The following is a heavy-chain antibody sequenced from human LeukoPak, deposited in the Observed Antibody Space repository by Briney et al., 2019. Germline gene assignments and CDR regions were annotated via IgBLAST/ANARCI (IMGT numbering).Heavy chain of an antibody. V-gene: IGHV1-69*13. J-gene: IGHJ2*01. CDR1: GGTFSSYA. Sequence: SVKVSCKASGGTFSSYAISWVRQAPGQGLEWMGGIIPIFGTANYAQKFQGRVMITADESTSTAYMELSSLRSEDTAVYYCARGLGVVTAQSEQPKPRYFDLWGRGTQVTVSS. CDR3: ARGLGVVTAQSEQPKPRYFDL. D-gene: IGHD2-21*02. CDR2: IIPIFGTA.